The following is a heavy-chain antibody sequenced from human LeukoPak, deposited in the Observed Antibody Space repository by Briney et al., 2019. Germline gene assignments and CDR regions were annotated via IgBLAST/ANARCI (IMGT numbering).Heavy chain of an antibody. Sequence: PGGSLRLSCAASGVTFSGSAIHWVRQASGKGLEWVARIRAKPNSYATAYAASVKGRFTISRDDSKNTAYLQMNSLNAEDTAVYYCTRRGYSDYVDAFDIWGQGTMVTVSS. CDR2: IRAKPNSYAT. CDR1: GVTFSGSA. CDR3: TRRGYSDYVDAFDI. D-gene: IGHD5-12*01. V-gene: IGHV3-73*01. J-gene: IGHJ3*02.